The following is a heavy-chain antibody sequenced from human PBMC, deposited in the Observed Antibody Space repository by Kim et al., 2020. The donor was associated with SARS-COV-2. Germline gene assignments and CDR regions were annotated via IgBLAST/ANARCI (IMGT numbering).Heavy chain of an antibody. V-gene: IGHV4-39*01. CDR2: IYYSGST. Sequence: SETLSLTCTVSGGSISSSSYYWGWIRQPPGKGLEWIGSIYYSGSTYYNPSLKSRLTISVDTSKNQFSLKLSSVTAADTAVDYCGRHSLRFLEWADWFDPCGQGPLVTVSS. J-gene: IGHJ5*02. CDR1: GGSISSSSYY. D-gene: IGHD3-3*01. CDR3: GRHSLRFLEWADWFDP.